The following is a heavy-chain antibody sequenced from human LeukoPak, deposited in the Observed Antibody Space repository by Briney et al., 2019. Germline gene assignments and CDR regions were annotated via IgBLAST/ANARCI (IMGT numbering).Heavy chain of an antibody. D-gene: IGHD3-3*01. J-gene: IGHJ4*02. Sequence: PGRSLRLSCAASGFTFSSYEMNWVRQAPGKGLEWVSYISSSGSTIYYADSVKGRFTISRDNAKNTLYLQMNSLRAEDTAVYYCARDTIFGVVLLFDYWGQGTLVTVSS. CDR1: GFTFSSYE. CDR3: ARDTIFGVVLLFDY. CDR2: ISSSGSTI. V-gene: IGHV3-48*03.